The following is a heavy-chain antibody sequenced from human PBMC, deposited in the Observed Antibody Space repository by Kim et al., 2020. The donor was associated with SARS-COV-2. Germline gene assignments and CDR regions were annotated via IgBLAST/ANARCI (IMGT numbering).Heavy chain of an antibody. Sequence: GGSLRLSCAASGFDFSAYWMHWVRQAPGKGLVWVSNINTDGSTTTYADSVKDRFTISRDNAKNTLYLQVNNLTPDDTAIYFCTRGPRGWRALWYFDLWGRGTLITVSS. CDR1: GFDFSAYW. V-gene: IGHV3-74*01. CDR2: INTDGSTT. J-gene: IGHJ2*01. CDR3: TRGPRGWRALWYFDL.